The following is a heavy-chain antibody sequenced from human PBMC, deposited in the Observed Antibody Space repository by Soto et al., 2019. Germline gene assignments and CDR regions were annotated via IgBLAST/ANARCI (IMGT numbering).Heavy chain of an antibody. V-gene: IGHV3-74*01. D-gene: IGHD3-22*01. Sequence: EVQLVESGGGLVQPGGSLRLSCADSGFTFSSYWMHWVRQAPGKGLVWVSRINSDGSSTNYADSVKGRFTISRDNAQNMQYLQLNSLGVEDTAVYYCARKDNYESSGYSYWGQGTLVTVTS. CDR1: GFTFSSYW. CDR2: INSDGSST. J-gene: IGHJ4*02. CDR3: ARKDNYESSGYSY.